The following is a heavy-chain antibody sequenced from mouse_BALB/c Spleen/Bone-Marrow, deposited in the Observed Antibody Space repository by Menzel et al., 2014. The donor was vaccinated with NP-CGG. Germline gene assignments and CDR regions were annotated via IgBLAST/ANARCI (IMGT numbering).Heavy chain of an antibody. CDR1: GFTFSSYG. CDR2: INSNGGST. J-gene: IGHJ2*01. Sequence: DVKLVESGGGLVQPGGSLKLSCAASGFTFSSYGMSWVRQTPDKRLELVATINSNGGSTYYPDSVKGRFTISRDNAKNTLYLQMSSLKPEDTAMYYCARERYYGNGRIFEYWGQGTTLTVSS. V-gene: IGHV5-6-3*01. CDR3: ARERYYGNGRIFEY. D-gene: IGHD1-1*01.